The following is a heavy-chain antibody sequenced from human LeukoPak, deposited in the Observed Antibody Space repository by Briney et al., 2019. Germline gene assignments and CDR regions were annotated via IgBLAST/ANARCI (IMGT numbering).Heavy chain of an antibody. V-gene: IGHV3-48*01. CDR2: ISNSGSTI. CDR1: GFTFSSYI. J-gene: IGHJ4*02. Sequence: GGSLRLSCAASGFTFSSYIMNWVRQAPGKGLEWLSYISNSGSTIYYADSVKGRFSISRDNAKNSLWLQMSSLRAEDTAVYYCARGRGSCSGGTCYVDSWGQGTLVTVSS. D-gene: IGHD2-15*01. CDR3: ARGRGSCSGGTCYVDS.